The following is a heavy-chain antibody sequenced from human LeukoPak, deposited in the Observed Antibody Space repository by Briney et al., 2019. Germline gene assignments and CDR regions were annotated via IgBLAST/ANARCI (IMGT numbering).Heavy chain of an antibody. Sequence: PSETLSLTCAVSGGSISSSNWWSWVRQPPGKGLEWIGEIYHSGSTNYNPSLKSRVTISVDTSKNQFSLKLSSVTAADTAVYYCARGISGGGLPNAFDIWGQGTMVTVSS. J-gene: IGHJ3*02. CDR1: GGSISSSNW. D-gene: IGHD2-15*01. CDR2: IYHSGST. V-gene: IGHV4-4*02. CDR3: ARGISGGGLPNAFDI.